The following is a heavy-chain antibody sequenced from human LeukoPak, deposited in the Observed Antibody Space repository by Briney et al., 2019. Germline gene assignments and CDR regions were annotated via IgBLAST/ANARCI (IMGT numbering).Heavy chain of an antibody. D-gene: IGHD3-10*01. CDR1: GFTFSDYY. V-gene: IGHV3-11*04. Sequence: GGSLRLSCAASGFTFSDYYMSWIRQAPGKGLEWVSYISSSGSTIYYADSVKGRFTISRDNAKNSLYLQMNSLRAEDTAVYYCAREVRGVITRKLFDYWGQGTLVTVSS. CDR2: ISSSGSTI. J-gene: IGHJ4*02. CDR3: AREVRGVITRKLFDY.